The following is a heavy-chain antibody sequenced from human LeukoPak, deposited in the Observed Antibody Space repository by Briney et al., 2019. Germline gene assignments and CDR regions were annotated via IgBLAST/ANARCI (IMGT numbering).Heavy chain of an antibody. Sequence: PSETLSLTCAVYGGSFSGYYWSWIRQPPGKGLEWIGEINHSGSTNYNPSLKSRVTISVDTSKNQFSLKLSSVTAADTAVYYCARGKRNYYDSSGCYYNWFDPWGQGTLVTVSS. J-gene: IGHJ5*02. V-gene: IGHV4-34*01. CDR3: ARGKRNYYDSSGCYYNWFDP. CDR2: INHSGST. CDR1: GGSFSGYY. D-gene: IGHD3-22*01.